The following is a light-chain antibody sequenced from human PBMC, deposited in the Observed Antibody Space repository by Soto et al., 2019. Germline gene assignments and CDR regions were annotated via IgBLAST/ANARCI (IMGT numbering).Light chain of an antibody. V-gene: IGKV3-15*01. CDR3: QQYAHWPLT. Sequence: EIVMTQSPATLSVSPWEGATLSCRASQGICSNLAWYQQKPGQTPRLLIYGSSTRATGVPARFSGSASGTEFTLPITSLQSEDFEVYYFQQYAHWPLTFGGGTKVE. CDR2: GSS. CDR1: QGICSN. J-gene: IGKJ4*01.